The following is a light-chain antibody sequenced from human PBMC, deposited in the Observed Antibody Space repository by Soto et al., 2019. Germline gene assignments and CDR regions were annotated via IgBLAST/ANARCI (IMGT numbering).Light chain of an antibody. CDR1: QSVSSD. J-gene: IGKJ4*01. V-gene: IGKV3-11*01. Sequence: EIVLTQSPATLSVSPGERATLSCRASQSVSSDLAWYQQKPGQAPRLVIYDASNRATGIPARFSGSGSGTDFTLPNSSLEPEDFAVYYCQRRHRWPPPTLGGGTKVEIK. CDR3: QRRHRWPPPT. CDR2: DAS.